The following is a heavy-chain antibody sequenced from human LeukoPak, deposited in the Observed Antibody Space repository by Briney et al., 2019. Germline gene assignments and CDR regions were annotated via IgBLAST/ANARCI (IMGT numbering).Heavy chain of an antibody. J-gene: IGHJ4*02. CDR2: ISAYNGNT. Sequence: GASVKVSCKASGYTFTSYGISWVRQAPGQGLEWMGWISAYNGNTNYAQKLQGRVTMTTDTSTSTDYMELRSLRSDDTAVYYCARDGTYYDSSGYRYYFDYWGQGTLVTVSS. CDR1: GYTFTSYG. CDR3: ARDGTYYDSSGYRYYFDY. D-gene: IGHD3-22*01. V-gene: IGHV1-18*01.